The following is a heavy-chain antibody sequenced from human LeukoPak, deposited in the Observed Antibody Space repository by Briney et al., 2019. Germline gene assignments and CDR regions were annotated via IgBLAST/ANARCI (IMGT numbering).Heavy chain of an antibody. V-gene: IGHV3-15*07. D-gene: IGHD3-16*01. J-gene: IGHJ4*02. CDR3: TTDGGALKE. Sequence: GGSLRLFCAASGLSFSNAWMNWVRQAPGKGLEWVGRIMDKNYGAKVDCAAPVNGRFTISRDDSKNTMFLQMNNLGPDDTAVYCCTTDGGALKEWGQGTLVTVSS. CDR2: IMDKNYGAKV. CDR1: GLSFSNAW.